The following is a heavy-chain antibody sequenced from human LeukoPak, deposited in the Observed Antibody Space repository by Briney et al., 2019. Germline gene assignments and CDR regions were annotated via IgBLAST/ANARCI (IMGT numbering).Heavy chain of an antibody. CDR2: IVVGSGNT. CDR1: GFTFTSSA. CDR3: AVTYYYDSSGCRTQFDY. D-gene: IGHD3-22*01. V-gene: IGHV1-58*02. J-gene: IGHJ4*02. Sequence: SVKVSCKASGFTFTSSAMQWVRQARGQRLEWIGWIVVGSGNTNYAQKFQERVTITRDMSTSTAYMELSSLRSEDTAVYYCAVTYYYDSSGCRTQFDYWGQGTLVTVSS.